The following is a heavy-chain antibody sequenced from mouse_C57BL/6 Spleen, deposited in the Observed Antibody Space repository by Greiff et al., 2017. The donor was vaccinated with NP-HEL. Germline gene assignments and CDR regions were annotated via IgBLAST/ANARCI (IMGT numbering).Heavy chain of an antibody. V-gene: IGHV3-6*01. J-gene: IGHJ4*01. CDR1: GYSITSGYY. CDR3: ARSEPAMDY. Sequence: DVQLQESGPGLVKPSQSLSLTCSVTGYSITSGYYWNWIRQFPGNKLEWMGYISYDGSNNYNPSLKNRISITRDTSKNQFFLKLNSVTTEDTATYYCARSEPAMDYWGQGTSVTVSS. CDR2: ISYDGSN.